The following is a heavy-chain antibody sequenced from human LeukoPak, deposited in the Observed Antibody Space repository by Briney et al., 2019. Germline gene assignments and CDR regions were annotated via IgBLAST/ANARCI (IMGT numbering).Heavy chain of an antibody. J-gene: IGHJ6*02. CDR2: INHSGST. CDR3: ASRTSGLYYGMDV. Sequence: PSGTLSLTCAVYGGSFSGYYWSWIRQPPGKGLEWIGEINHSGSTNYNPSLKSRVTISVDTSKNQFSLKLSSVTAADTAVYYCASRTSGLYYGMDVWGQGTTVTVSS. D-gene: IGHD1/OR15-1a*01. V-gene: IGHV4-34*01. CDR1: GGSFSGYY.